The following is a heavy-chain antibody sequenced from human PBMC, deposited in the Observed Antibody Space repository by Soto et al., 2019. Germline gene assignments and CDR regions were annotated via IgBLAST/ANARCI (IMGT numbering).Heavy chain of an antibody. D-gene: IGHD2-2*01. CDR1: GGSFSGFY. J-gene: IGHJ4*02. Sequence: SETLSLTRAVYGGSFSGFYWSWVRPPPGKGLEWIGEINHSGSTNYNPSLKSRVTISVDTSKNQFSLKLSSVTAADTAVYYCARGDQLIVVVPVDYWGQGTLVTVSS. V-gene: IGHV4-34*01. CDR3: ARGDQLIVVVPVDY. CDR2: INHSGST.